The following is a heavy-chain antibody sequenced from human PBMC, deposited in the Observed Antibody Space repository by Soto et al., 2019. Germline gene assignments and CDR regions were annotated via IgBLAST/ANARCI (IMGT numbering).Heavy chain of an antibody. D-gene: IGHD6-19*01. CDR1: GFTFGFSS. Sequence: EVQLVESGGGLVKPGGSLRLSCAASGFTFGFSSMNWVRQAPGKGLEWVSSISSSSDYIYYADSVKGRFTVSRDNAKNALYLQMNSMRAEDTAVYYCARDGSGWSRDCWGQGTLFTVSS. V-gene: IGHV3-21*01. CDR3: ARDGSGWSRDC. CDR2: ISSSSDYI. J-gene: IGHJ4*02.